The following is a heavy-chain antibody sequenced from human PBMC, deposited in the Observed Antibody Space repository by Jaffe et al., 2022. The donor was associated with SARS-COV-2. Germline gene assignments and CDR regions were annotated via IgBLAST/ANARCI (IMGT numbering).Heavy chain of an antibody. J-gene: IGHJ5*02. CDR3: ARGLGGTYDFWSGYYTGWFDP. V-gene: IGHV6-1*01. D-gene: IGHD3-3*01. Sequence: QVQLQQSGPGLVKPSQTLSLTCAISGDSVSSNSAAWNWIRQSPSRGLEWLGRTYYRSKWYNDYAVSVKSRITINPDTSKNQFSLQLNSVTPEDTAVYYCARGLGGTYDFWSGYYTGWFDPWGQGTLVTVSS. CDR1: GDSVSSNSAA. CDR2: TYYRSKWYN.